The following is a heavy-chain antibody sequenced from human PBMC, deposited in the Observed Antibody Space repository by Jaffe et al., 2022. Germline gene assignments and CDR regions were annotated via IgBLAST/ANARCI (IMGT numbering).Heavy chain of an antibody. CDR1: GFTFSSHA. CDR3: ARDVPGSYGFCSGGSCYNIRVPII. J-gene: IGHJ3*02. D-gene: IGHD2-15*01. Sequence: EVQLLESGGDLVQPGGSLRLSCAASGFTFSSHAMSWVRQAPGKGLEWVSAITGSAGSTYYADSVKGRFTISRDNSKNTLHLQMNSLRAEDTAVYYCARDVPGSYGFCSGGSCYNIRVPIIWGQGTVVTVSS. CDR2: ITGSAGST. V-gene: IGHV3-23*01.